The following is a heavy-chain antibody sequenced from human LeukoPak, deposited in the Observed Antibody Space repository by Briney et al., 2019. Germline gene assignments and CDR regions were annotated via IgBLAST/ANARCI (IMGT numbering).Heavy chain of an antibody. CDR1: GFTFSSYW. D-gene: IGHD3-9*01. J-gene: IGHJ6*03. CDR2: IKQDGSEK. CDR3: ARDPLTLYNYYMDV. Sequence: GGSLRLSCAASGFTFSSYWMSWVRQAPGKGLEWVANIKQDGSEKYYVDSVKGRFTISRDNAKNSLYLQMNSLRAEDTAVYYCARDPLTLYNYYMDVWGKGTTVTVSS. V-gene: IGHV3-7*01.